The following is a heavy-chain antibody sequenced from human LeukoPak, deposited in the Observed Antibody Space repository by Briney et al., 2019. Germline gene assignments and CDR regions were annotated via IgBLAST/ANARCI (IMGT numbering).Heavy chain of an antibody. CDR1: GFTFSNNG. J-gene: IGHJ4*02. D-gene: IGHD6-6*01. V-gene: IGHV3-30*02. Sequence: QAGGSLRLSCAASGFTFSNNGMHWVRQAPGKGLDWVAFIWSDGREEYYADSVKGRFTISRDNSKNTVYLQMNSLRPEDTAVYYCTKESSPGDYWGLGTLVTVSS. CDR3: TKESSPGDY. CDR2: IWSDGREE.